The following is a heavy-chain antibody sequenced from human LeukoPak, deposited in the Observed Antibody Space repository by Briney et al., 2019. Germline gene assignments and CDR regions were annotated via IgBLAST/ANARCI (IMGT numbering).Heavy chain of an antibody. D-gene: IGHD3-10*01. Sequence: GGSLRLSCAASGFTFSSYEMNWVRQAPGKGLEWVSYISSSGCTIYYADSVKGRFTISRDNAKNSLYLQMNSLRAEDTAVYYCARDVYGSGNNWFDPWGQGTLVTVSS. J-gene: IGHJ5*02. V-gene: IGHV3-48*03. CDR3: ARDVYGSGNNWFDP. CDR1: GFTFSSYE. CDR2: ISSSGCTI.